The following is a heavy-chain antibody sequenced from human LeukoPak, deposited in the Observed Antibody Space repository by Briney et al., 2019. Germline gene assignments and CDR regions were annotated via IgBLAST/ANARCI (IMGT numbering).Heavy chain of an antibody. D-gene: IGHD2-2*01. CDR1: GDTFRTYN. Sequence: SVKVSCKTSGDTFRTYNIHWVRQAPGQGLEWMGRIIPIGDIADYAQKFQGRVTMTADKSTTTAYMEVRSLKSEDTAFYYCARISDSTRVTAAFDVWGQGTMVTVS. CDR2: IIPIGDIA. CDR3: ARISDSTRVTAAFDV. J-gene: IGHJ3*01. V-gene: IGHV1-69*02.